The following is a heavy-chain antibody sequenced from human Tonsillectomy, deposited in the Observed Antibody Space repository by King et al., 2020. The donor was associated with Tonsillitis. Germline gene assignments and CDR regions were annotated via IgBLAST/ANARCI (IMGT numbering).Heavy chain of an antibody. Sequence: QLVQSGAEVKKPGASVRVSCKASGYKFHNYAISWARQAPGQGLEWMGWITAYNGNTKYAQKFQGRVTMTTDTSTTTAYMEMRGLGGDDTAVYYCARDVLSWPVTPDYGGQGTQVTVSS. V-gene: IGHV1-18*01. CDR2: ITAYNGNT. J-gene: IGHJ4*02. CDR1: GYKFHNYA. D-gene: IGHD4-23*01. CDR3: ARDVLSWPVTPDY.